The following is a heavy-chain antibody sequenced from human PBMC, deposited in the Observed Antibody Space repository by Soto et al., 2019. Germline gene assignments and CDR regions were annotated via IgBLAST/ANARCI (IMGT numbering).Heavy chain of an antibody. CDR3: ARTSYSSSWYSYYYGMDV. CDR2: IYTSGST. CDR1: GGSISSYY. J-gene: IGHJ6*02. D-gene: IGHD6-13*01. Sequence: PSLTCTVSGGSISSYYWSWIRQPAGKGLEWIGRIYTSGSTNYNPSLKSRVTMSVDTSKNQFSLKLSSVTAADTAVYYCARTSYSSSWYSYYYGMDVWGQGTTVTVSS. V-gene: IGHV4-4*07.